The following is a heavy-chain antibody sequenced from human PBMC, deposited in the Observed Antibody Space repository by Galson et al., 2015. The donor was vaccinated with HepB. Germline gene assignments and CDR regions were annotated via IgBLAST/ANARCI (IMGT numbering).Heavy chain of an antibody. CDR3: ARVGGYSYGYFGGGYFDY. CDR2: IYHSGRT. Sequence: TLSLTCAVSGGSISTNSFSWTWIRQPPGKGLEWIGYIYHSGRTYYNPSLKSRVTISADRSKNQFSLRLNSVTAADTAVYYCARVGGYSYGYFGGGYFDYWGQGTLVTVSS. CDR1: GGSISTNSFS. V-gene: IGHV4-30-2*01. J-gene: IGHJ4*02. D-gene: IGHD5-18*01.